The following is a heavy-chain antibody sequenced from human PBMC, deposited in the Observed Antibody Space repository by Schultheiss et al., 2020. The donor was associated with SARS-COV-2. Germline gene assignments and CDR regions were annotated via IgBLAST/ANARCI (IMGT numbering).Heavy chain of an antibody. CDR3: ARANYYYDQFDY. CDR1: GYSISSGYY. D-gene: IGHD3-22*01. V-gene: IGHV4-38-2*01. Sequence: SQTLSLTCAVSGYSISSGYYWGWIRQPPGKGLEWIGYIYHSGSTYYNPSLKSRVTISVDTSKNQFSLKLSSVTAADTAVYYCARANYYYDQFDYWGQGTLVTVSS. CDR2: IYHSGST. J-gene: IGHJ4*02.